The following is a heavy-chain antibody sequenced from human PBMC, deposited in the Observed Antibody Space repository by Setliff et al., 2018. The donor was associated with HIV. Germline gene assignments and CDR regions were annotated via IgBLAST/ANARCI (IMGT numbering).Heavy chain of an antibody. CDR1: GTSIGSGNFY. CDR2: IYTDGTI. CDR3: ERGGQSSGYGIEY. J-gene: IGHJ4*02. D-gene: IGHD5-12*01. V-gene: IGHV4-61*09. Sequence: SETLSLTCSVSGTSIGSGNFYWGWTRQPAGKGLEWIGHIYTDGTIKFNPSLKSRLSISLDTSKNQFYLNLNSVTAADTAIYYCERGGQSSGYGIEYWGQGKLVTVSS.